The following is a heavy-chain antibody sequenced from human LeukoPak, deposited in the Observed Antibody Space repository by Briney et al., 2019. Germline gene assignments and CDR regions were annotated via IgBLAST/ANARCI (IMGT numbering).Heavy chain of an antibody. J-gene: IGHJ3*02. V-gene: IGHV3-9*03. CDR3: AKGGSGWLHDAFDI. CDR1: GFTFDDYA. Sequence: GGSLRLSCAASGFTFDDYAMHWVRQAPGKGLEWVSGISWNSGSIGYADSVKGRFTISRDNAKNSLYLQMNSLRAEDMPLYYCAKGGSGWLHDAFDIWGQGTMVTVSS. D-gene: IGHD6-19*01. CDR2: ISWNSGSI.